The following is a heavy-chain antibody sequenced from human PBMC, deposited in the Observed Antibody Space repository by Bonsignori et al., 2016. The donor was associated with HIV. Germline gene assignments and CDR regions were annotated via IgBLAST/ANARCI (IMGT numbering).Heavy chain of an antibody. D-gene: IGHD1-26*01. CDR3: ARDYWYSTGAKIDL. J-gene: IGHJ4*02. Sequence: WIRQPPGKGLEWVAAISYDDSNKYYADSVKGRFSISRDYSKNTLYLQMNGLRLEDTAVYYCARDYWYSTGAKIDLWGQGTLGTVSS. CDR2: ISYDDSNK. V-gene: IGHV3-30-3*01.